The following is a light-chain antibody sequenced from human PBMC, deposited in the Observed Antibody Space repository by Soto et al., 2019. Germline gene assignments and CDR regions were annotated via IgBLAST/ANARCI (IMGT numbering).Light chain of an antibody. CDR2: KAS. V-gene: IGKV1-9*01. CDR1: QGITSY. CDR3: QQSYSRPRA. J-gene: IGKJ1*01. Sequence: IQLTQSPSSLSASVGDSVTITCRASQGITSYLAWYQQKPGKAPKLLIYKASSLESGVPLSFSGSGSGTSFTLTISSLQPEDFATYFCQQSYSRPRAFGQGTKVDIK.